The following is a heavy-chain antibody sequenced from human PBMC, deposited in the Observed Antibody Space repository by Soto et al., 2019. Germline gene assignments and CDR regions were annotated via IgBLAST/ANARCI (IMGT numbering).Heavy chain of an antibody. Sequence: QVQLQQWGAGLLKPSETLSLTCTVYGESFSGYYCTWIRQPPGKGLEWIGEINHGGSTNYNPSLKSRVTISVDTSKNQVSLKLSSVTAAETAVYYCARRRGGGWFDPWGQGTLVTVSS. CDR1: GESFSGYY. V-gene: IGHV4-34*01. CDR3: ARRRGGGWFDP. D-gene: IGHD2-15*01. J-gene: IGHJ5*02. CDR2: INHGGST.